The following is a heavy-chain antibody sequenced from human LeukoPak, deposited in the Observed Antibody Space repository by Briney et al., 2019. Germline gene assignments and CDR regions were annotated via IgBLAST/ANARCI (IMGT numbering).Heavy chain of an antibody. V-gene: IGHV3-23*01. D-gene: IGHD6-19*01. CDR2: ISVNGETT. J-gene: IGHJ4*02. CDR1: GFSVSSFG. Sequence: GGSLRLSCAVSGFSVSSFGMSWVRQAPGKGLEWISAISVNGETTWYADSVRGGFIISRDNSKNTLYLQLSSLRAEDTAVYYCAQGFSSGWYPYWGQGSLVSVSS. CDR3: AQGFSSGWYPY.